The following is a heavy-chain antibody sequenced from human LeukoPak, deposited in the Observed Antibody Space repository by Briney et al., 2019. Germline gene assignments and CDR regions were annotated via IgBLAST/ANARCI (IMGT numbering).Heavy chain of an antibody. J-gene: IGHJ6*03. CDR3: ARDGSSSGRDYYYYYMDV. CDR1: GYTFTSYA. CDR2: INAGNGNT. V-gene: IGHV1-3*01. D-gene: IGHD6-6*01. Sequence: ASVKVSCKASGYTFTSYAMHWVRQAPGQRLEWMGWINAGNGNTKYSQKFQGRVTITRDTSASTAYMELSSLRSDDTAVYYCARDGSSSGRDYYYYYMDVWGKGTTVTVSS.